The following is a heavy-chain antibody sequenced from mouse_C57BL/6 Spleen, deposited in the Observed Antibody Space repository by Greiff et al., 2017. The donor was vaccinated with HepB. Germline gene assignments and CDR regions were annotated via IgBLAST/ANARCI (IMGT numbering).Heavy chain of an antibody. D-gene: IGHD2-1*01. V-gene: IGHV1-52*01. CDR3: ASEGDGNYGYFDY. Sequence: VQLQQPGAELVRPGSSVKLSCKASGYTFTSYWMHWVKQRPIQGLEWIGNIDPSDSETHYNQKFKDKATLTVDKSSSTAYMQLSSLTSEDSAVYYCASEGDGNYGYFDYWGQGTTLTVSS. CDR2: IDPSDSET. J-gene: IGHJ2*01. CDR1: GYTFTSYW.